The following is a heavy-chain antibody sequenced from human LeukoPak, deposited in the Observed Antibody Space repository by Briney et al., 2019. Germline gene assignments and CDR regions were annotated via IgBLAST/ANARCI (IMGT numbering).Heavy chain of an antibody. J-gene: IGHJ4*02. V-gene: IGHV1-2*02. CDR1: GYTFTDYY. Sequence: ASVKVSCKASGYTFTDYYMHWVRQAPGQGLEWMGWINLNSGGTNFAQRFQGRVTMTRDTSISTAYMDLSRLISDDTVVYYCARDAGYCTGGSCWYFDHWGQGTLVTVSS. D-gene: IGHD2-15*01. CDR3: ARDAGYCTGGSCWYFDH. CDR2: INLNSGGT.